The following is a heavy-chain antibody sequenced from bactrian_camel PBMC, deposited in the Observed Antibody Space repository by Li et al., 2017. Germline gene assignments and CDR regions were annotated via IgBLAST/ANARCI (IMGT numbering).Heavy chain of an antibody. CDR3: AADGGAWSSAECGTKWQYPY. CDR1: GHSRGSNC. Sequence: HVQLVESGGGSVQAGGSLRLSCKVSGHSRGSNCVGWYRLPPGRAPAEREGIAAIRRDGGETWYAASVKGRFTISQDSGKNTVYLQMNNLQPEDTAMYYCAADGGAWSSAECGTKWQYPYWGQGTQVTVS. D-gene: IGHD6*01. V-gene: IGHV3S55*01. J-gene: IGHJ4*01. CDR2: IRRDGGET.